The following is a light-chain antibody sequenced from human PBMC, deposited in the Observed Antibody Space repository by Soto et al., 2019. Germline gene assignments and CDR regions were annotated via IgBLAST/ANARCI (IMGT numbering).Light chain of an antibody. CDR1: SSDVGRYNY. Sequence: QSALAQPASVSGSPGQSITLSCTGTSSDVGRYNYVSWYQQHPGKAPKLTIYDVSSRPSGVSSRFSGSKSGNTASLTISGLQAEDEADYYCGSFTSSSTDVFGTGTKVTVL. J-gene: IGLJ1*01. CDR3: GSFTSSSTDV. CDR2: DVS. V-gene: IGLV2-14*03.